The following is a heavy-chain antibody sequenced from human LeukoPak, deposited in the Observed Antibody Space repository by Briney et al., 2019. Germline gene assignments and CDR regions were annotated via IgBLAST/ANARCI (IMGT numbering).Heavy chain of an antibody. CDR1: GFTFDDYG. CDR2: INWDGGST. D-gene: IGHD5-24*01. CDR3: ARSPLMPTYLVDF. J-gene: IGHJ4*02. V-gene: IGHV3-20*04. Sequence: GGSLRLSCAASGFTFDDYGMNWVRQAPGKGLEWVAGINWDGGSTGYADSVKGRFTISRDNAKNSLYLQMNSLRAEDTALYYCARSPLMPTYLVDFWGQGTLVTVSS.